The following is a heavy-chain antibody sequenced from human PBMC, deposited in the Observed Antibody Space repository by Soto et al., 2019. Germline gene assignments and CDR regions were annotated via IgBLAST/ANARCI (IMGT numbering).Heavy chain of an antibody. D-gene: IGHD3-16*01. CDR2: ISAYNGNT. CDR3: ARVFTGWPPDGVDS. V-gene: IGHV1-18*01. Sequence: QVHLVQSGPEVKKPGASVKVSCKASGFTFTSYAITWVRQAPGQGLEWMGWISAYNGNTNYAHNLRGRVTMTTDTSTSTAYMELGSLTSDDTAVYYCARVFTGWPPDGVDSWGQGTLVIVSS. CDR1: GFTFTSYA. J-gene: IGHJ4*02.